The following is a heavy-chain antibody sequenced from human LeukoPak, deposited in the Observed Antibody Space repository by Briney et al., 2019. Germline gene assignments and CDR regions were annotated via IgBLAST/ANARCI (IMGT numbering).Heavy chain of an antibody. CDR1: GYSISSGYY. CDR2: IYHSGST. D-gene: IGHD2-15*01. V-gene: IGHV4-38-2*01. J-gene: IGHJ4*02. Sequence: SETLSLTXAVSGYSISSGYYWGWIRPPPGKGLEWIGSIYHSGSTYYNPSLKSRVTISVDTSKNQFSLKLSSVTAADTAVYYCARGVPWGVVVIAAGFDYWGQGTLVTVSS. CDR3: ARGVPWGVVVIAAGFDY.